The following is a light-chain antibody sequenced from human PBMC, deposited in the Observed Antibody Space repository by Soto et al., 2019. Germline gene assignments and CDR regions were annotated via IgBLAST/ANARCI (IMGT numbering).Light chain of an antibody. CDR3: QQYHNWPPEGT. V-gene: IGKV3-15*01. Sequence: EIVMTQSPATLSVSPGERATLSCRASQTINSQLAWYQQKPGQAPRLLMYGASPRATGVPARFSGSGYGTEFTLTISSLQSEDFGVYYCQQYHNWPPEGTFGQGTKVEIK. CDR2: GAS. CDR1: QTINSQ. J-gene: IGKJ1*01.